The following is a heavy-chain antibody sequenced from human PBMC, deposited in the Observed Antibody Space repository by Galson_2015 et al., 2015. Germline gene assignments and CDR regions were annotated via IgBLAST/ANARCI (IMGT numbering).Heavy chain of an antibody. Sequence: SVKVSCKASGYTFTSYGMHWVRQAPGQRLEWMGWINAGNGNTKYSQKFQGRVTITRDTSASTAYMELSSLRSEDTAVYYCARQYSSGWSRSLFPRAPYFDYWDQGTLVTVSS. CDR2: INAGNGNT. CDR1: GYTFTSYG. V-gene: IGHV1-3*01. J-gene: IGHJ4*02. D-gene: IGHD6-19*01. CDR3: ARQYSSGWSRSLFPRAPYFDY.